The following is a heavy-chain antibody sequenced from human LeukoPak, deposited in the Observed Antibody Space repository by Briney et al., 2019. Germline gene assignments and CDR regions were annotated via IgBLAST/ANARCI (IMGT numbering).Heavy chain of an antibody. CDR2: INPNSGGT. CDR1: GYTFTGYY. J-gene: IGHJ4*02. Sequence: GASVKVSCKASGYTFTGYYMHWVRQAPGQGLEWMGWINPNSGGTNYAQKFQGWVTMTRDTSISTAYMELSRLRSDDTAVYYCARGRYFDWLFLDYWGQGTLDTVSS. CDR3: ARGRYFDWLFLDY. V-gene: IGHV1-2*04. D-gene: IGHD3-9*01.